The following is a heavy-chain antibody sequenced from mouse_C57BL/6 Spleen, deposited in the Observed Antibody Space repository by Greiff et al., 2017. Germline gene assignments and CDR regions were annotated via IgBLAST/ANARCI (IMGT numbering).Heavy chain of an antibody. CDR2: ILPGSGST. J-gene: IGHJ2*01. CDR1: GYTFPGSW. V-gene: IGHV1-9*01. CDR3: ARRGYSFD. Sequence: VKLQESVAELMLSPASVQLSSHPTGYTFPGSWTVCVKQRPGHGLEWIGEILPGSGSTNYNEKFKGKATFTADTSSNTAYMQLSSLTTEDSAIYCCARRGYSFD.